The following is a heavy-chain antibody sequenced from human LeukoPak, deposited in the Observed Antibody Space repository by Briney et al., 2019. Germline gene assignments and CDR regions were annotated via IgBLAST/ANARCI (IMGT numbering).Heavy chain of an antibody. CDR3: AKGPLFDY. Sequence: GGSLRLSCAASGFTFSSYGMHWVRQAPGKGLEWVAVISYDGSNKYYADSVKGRFTISRDNSKNTLYLQMNSLRAEDTAVYYCAKGPLFDYWGQGTLVTVSS. CDR2: ISYDGSNK. J-gene: IGHJ4*02. CDR1: GFTFSSYG. V-gene: IGHV3-30*18.